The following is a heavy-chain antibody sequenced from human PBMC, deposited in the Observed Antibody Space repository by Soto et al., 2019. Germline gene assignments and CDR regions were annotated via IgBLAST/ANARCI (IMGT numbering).Heavy chain of an antibody. CDR3: ARGHSTDCSNGVCSFFYNHEMDV. CDR1: GYSFTDYH. V-gene: IGHV1-2*04. CDR2: INPKSGGT. D-gene: IGHD2-8*01. Sequence: QVQLVQPGAEVKKPGASVRVSCKASGYSFTDYHIHWVRQAPGQGLEWLGRINPKSGGTSTAQKFQGWVTMTRDRSISTVYMELTRLRSGDTAVYFCARGHSTDCSNGVCSFFYNHEMDVWGQGTTVTVSS. J-gene: IGHJ6*02.